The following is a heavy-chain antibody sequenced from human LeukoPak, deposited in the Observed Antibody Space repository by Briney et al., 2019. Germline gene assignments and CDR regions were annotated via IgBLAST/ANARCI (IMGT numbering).Heavy chain of an antibody. CDR1: GGSLSSYY. V-gene: IGHV4-59*01. CDR2: IYYSGST. J-gene: IGHJ5*02. D-gene: IGHD6-19*01. CDR3: ARTIEVVGNWFDP. Sequence: PSETLSLTCTVSGGSLSSYYWSWIRQPPGKGLEWIGYIYYSGSTNYNPSLKSRVTISVDTSKNQFSLKLSSVTAAATAVYYCARTIEVVGNWFDPWGQGTLVTVSS.